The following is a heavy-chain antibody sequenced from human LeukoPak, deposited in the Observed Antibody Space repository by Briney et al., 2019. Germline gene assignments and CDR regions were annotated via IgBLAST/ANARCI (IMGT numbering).Heavy chain of an antibody. J-gene: IGHJ4*02. Sequence: GGSLRLSCAASGFSLSSHAMSWVRQAPGKGLEWVSATSSSDAGTYYADSVRGRFTISRDNSKNTLYLQMNSLRAEDTAVYYCARDLVWGDGYSLFDYWGQGTLVTVSS. CDR2: TSSSDAGT. V-gene: IGHV3-23*01. CDR3: ARDLVWGDGYSLFDY. D-gene: IGHD5-24*01. CDR1: GFSLSSHA.